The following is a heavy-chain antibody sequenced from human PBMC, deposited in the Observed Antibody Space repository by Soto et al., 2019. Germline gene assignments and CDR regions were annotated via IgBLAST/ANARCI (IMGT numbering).Heavy chain of an antibody. V-gene: IGHV3-30*18. CDR1: GFSFSTYG. J-gene: IGHJ6*02. CDR2: ISNDGSIK. Sequence: RALRLSCAASGFSFSTYGMHWVRQAPGKGLEWMAVISNDGSIKYYADSVKGRFTISRDNSKDTLFLQMNSLRGEDTAVYYCAKVVRADTTSSNFYYYSGMDVWGQGTTVTAP. D-gene: IGHD6-6*01. CDR3: AKVVRADTTSSNFYYYSGMDV.